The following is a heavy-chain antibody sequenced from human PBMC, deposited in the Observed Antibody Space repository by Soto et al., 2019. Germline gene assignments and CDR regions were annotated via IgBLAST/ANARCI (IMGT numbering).Heavy chain of an antibody. V-gene: IGHV1-18*01. J-gene: IGHJ6*02. CDR1: GYTFTSYG. CDR2: ISAYNGNT. CDR3: ARNGVPTYYDFWSGPNPKNYYYYGMDV. D-gene: IGHD3-3*01. Sequence: ASVKVSCKASGYTFTSYGISWVRQAPGQGLEWMGWISAYNGNTNYAQKLQGRVTMTTDTSTSTAYMELRSLRSDDTAVYYCARNGVPTYYDFWSGPNPKNYYYYGMDVWGQGTTVTVSS.